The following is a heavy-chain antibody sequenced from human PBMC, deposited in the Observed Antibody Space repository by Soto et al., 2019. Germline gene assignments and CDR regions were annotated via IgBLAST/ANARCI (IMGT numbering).Heavy chain of an antibody. CDR1: GFMFVAYT. V-gene: IGHV3-21*06. CDR2: ISDDSSYI. Sequence: GGSLRLSCAASGFMFVAYTMNWFRQAPGKGLEWLSSISDDSSYIDYADSLRGRFTVSRDNARNSLYLQIDSLGVEDTAVYYCATPYYFNHWGPGTLVTVSS. D-gene: IGHD3-16*01. J-gene: IGHJ1*01. CDR3: ATPYYFNH.